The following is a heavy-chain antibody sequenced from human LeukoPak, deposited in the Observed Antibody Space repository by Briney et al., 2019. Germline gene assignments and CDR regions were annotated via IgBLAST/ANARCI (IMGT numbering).Heavy chain of an antibody. CDR3: ARRGIWDLQIGNWFDP. Sequence: PSETLSLTCSISGDSITTNSYWCCWIRHSPGKGLEWIGSIYSSGNSYYNPSLKTRATISPDTSKNQYSLRLTSVTAADTAIYYCARRGIWDLQIGNWFDPWGQGILVIVSS. J-gene: IGHJ5*02. D-gene: IGHD3-16*01. CDR1: GDSITTNSYW. V-gene: IGHV4-39*01. CDR2: IYSSGNS.